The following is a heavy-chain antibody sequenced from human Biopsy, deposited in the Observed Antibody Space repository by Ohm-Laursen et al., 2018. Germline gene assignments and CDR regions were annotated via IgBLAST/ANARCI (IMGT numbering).Heavy chain of an antibody. D-gene: IGHD5-24*01. J-gene: IGHJ2*01. CDR1: GGPIDSYY. V-gene: IGHV4-59*12. Sequence: SETLSLTCTVSGGPIDSYYWSWIRQPPGKALERFGYIYFTGKTSYNPSLKSRVTTSVNTSTKQFSLRLSSVTAADTAVYYCASAGYNPDWNFDLWGRGTRVTVSS. CDR2: IYFTGKT. CDR3: ASAGYNPDWNFDL.